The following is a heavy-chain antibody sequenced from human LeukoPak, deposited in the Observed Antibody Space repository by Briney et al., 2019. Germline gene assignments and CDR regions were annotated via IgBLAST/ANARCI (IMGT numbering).Heavy chain of an antibody. CDR3: ARDPPYYDILTGPRMDV. V-gene: IGHV3-11*01. J-gene: IGHJ6*02. D-gene: IGHD3-9*01. Sequence: GGSLRLSCAASGFTFSDYYMSWIRQAPGKGLEWVSYISSSGSTIYYADSVKGRFTISRDNAKHSLYLQMNTLRAEDTAVYYCARDPPYYDILTGPRMDVWGQGTTVTVSS. CDR2: ISSSGSTI. CDR1: GFTFSDYY.